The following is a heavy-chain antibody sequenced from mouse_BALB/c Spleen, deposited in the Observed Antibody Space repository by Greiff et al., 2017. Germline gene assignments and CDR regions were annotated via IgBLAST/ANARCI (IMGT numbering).Heavy chain of an antibody. Sequence: VKLQESGPGLVAPSQSLSITCTVSGFSLTSYDISWIRQPPGKGLEWLGVIWTGGGTNYNSAFMSRLSISKDNSKSQVFLKMNSLQTDDTAIYYCVRYGSSSYAMDYWGQGTSVTVSS. CDR3: VRYGSSSYAMDY. CDR2: IWTGGGT. D-gene: IGHD1-1*01. V-gene: IGHV2-9-2*01. CDR1: GFSLTSYD. J-gene: IGHJ4*01.